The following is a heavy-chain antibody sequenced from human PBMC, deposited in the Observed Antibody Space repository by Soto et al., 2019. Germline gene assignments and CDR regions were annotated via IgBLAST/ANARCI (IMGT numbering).Heavy chain of an antibody. CDR1: GFIFSSNA. V-gene: IGHV3-23*01. CDR2: ISGDGYSA. CDR3: AKRHYYGSGNCAPAK. J-gene: IGHJ4*03. D-gene: IGHD3-10*01. Sequence: EVRLWESGGGLIQPGGSLRLSCGGSGFIFSSNAMSWVRQAPGKGLEWVSSISGDGYSADYADSVKGRFTVSRHNSRSTRYLQMNSLRAQDTAVYYFAKRHYYGSGNCAPAKWGQGTLVIVSS.